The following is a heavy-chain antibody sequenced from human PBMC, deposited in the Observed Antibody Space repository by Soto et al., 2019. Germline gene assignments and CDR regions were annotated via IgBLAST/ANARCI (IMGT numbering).Heavy chain of an antibody. D-gene: IGHD3-3*01. J-gene: IGHJ3*02. V-gene: IGHV3-74*01. CDR3: ARLALYYDFWSGSHDAFDI. CDR2: INSDGSST. Sequence: EVQLVESGGGLVQPGGSLRLSCAASGFTFSSYWMHWVRQAPGKGLVWVSRINSDGSSTSYADSVKGRFTISRDNAKNTLYLQMNSLRAEDTAVYYCARLALYYDFWSGSHDAFDIWGQGTMVTVSS. CDR1: GFTFSSYW.